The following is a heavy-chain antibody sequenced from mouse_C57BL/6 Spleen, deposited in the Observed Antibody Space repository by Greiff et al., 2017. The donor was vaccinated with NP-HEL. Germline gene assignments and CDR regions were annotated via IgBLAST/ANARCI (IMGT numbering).Heavy chain of an antibody. V-gene: IGHV3-6*01. CDR2: ISYDGSN. CDR3: AREDYGSSYGYAMDY. J-gene: IGHJ4*01. Sequence: DVKLQESGPGLVKPSQSLSLTCSVTGYSITSGYYWNWIRQFPGNKLEWMGYISYDGSNNYNPSLKNRISITRDTSKNQFFLKLNSVTTEDTATYYCAREDYGSSYGYAMDYWGQGTSVTVSS. D-gene: IGHD1-1*01. CDR1: GYSITSGYY.